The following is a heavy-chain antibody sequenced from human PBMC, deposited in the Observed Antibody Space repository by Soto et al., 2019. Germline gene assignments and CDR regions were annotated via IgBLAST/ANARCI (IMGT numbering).Heavy chain of an antibody. V-gene: IGHV3-74*01. CDR2: INTDGGST. J-gene: IGHJ4*02. Sequence: GGSLRLSFAAPGFTVSSYWMHWVRQAPGKGLVWVSHINTDGGSTDYADSVKGRFIISRDNAKNTLYLQMNSLRAEDTAVYYCARPRYDSTGTPFDHWGLGTLLTVSS. CDR3: ARPRYDSTGTPFDH. D-gene: IGHD3-22*01. CDR1: GFTVSSYW.